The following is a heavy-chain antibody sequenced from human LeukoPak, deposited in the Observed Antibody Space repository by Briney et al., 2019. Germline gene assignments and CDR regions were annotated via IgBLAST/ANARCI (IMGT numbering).Heavy chain of an antibody. D-gene: IGHD5-24*01. J-gene: IGHJ5*02. CDR3: ARDSFGYRGPFDP. Sequence: GGSLRLSCAASGFTFSSYSMNWVRQAPGKGLEWVSSISSSSSYIYYADSVKGRFTISRDNAKSSLYLQMNSLRAEDTAVYYCARDSFGYRGPFDPWGQGTLVTVSS. V-gene: IGHV3-21*01. CDR2: ISSSSSYI. CDR1: GFTFSSYS.